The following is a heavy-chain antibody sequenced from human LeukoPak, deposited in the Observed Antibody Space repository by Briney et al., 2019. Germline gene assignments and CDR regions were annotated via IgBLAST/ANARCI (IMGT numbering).Heavy chain of an antibody. CDR2: IYSGGST. J-gene: IGHJ4*02. D-gene: IGHD3-22*01. CDR1: GFTFSSYA. Sequence: HPGGSLRLSCAASGFTFSSYAMNWVRQAPGKGLEWVSVIYSGGSTYYADSVKGRFTISRDNSKNTLYLQMNSLRAEDTAVYYCARDFSHYDSSDWGQGTLVTVSS. V-gene: IGHV3-66*01. CDR3: ARDFSHYDSSD.